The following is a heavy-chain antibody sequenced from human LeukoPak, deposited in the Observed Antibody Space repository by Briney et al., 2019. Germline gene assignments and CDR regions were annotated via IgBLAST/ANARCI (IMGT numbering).Heavy chain of an antibody. CDR1: GFTFSTFSSYA. V-gene: IGHV3-23*01. CDR3: AKLYYDFWSGQYFDY. J-gene: IGHJ4*02. CDR2: ISASGDSA. D-gene: IGHD3-3*01. Sequence: GGSLGLSCAASGFTFSTFSSYAMTWVRQAPGKGLEWVSVISASGDSAYYADSVKGRFTISRDNSKNTLYLQMNSLRAEDTAVYHCAKLYYDFWSGQYFDYWGQGALVTVSS.